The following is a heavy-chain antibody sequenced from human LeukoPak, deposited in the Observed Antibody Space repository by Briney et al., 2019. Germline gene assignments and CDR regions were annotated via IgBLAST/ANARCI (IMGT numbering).Heavy chain of an antibody. V-gene: IGHV4-34*01. D-gene: IGHD2-21*01. CDR3: ARGSILWLKGYFDY. Sequence: SETLSLTCAVYGGSFSGYYWSWIRQPPGKGLEWIGEINHSGSTNYNPSLKSRVTISVDTSKTQFPLKLSSVTAADAAVYYSARGSILWLKGYFDYWGQGTLVTVSS. J-gene: IGHJ4*02. CDR1: GGSFSGYY. CDR2: INHSGST.